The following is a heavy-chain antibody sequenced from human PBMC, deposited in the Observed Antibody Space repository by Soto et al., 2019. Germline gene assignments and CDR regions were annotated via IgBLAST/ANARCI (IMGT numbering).Heavy chain of an antibody. CDR1: GGSISSSSYY. D-gene: IGHD1-20*01. J-gene: IGHJ3*02. CDR3: ARLGNNNWNPGVYAFDI. CDR2: IYYSGST. V-gene: IGHV4-39*01. Sequence: SETLSLTCTVSGGSISSSSYYWGWIRQPPGKGLEWIGSIYYSGSTYYNPSLKSRVTISVDTSKNQFSLKLSSVTAADTAVYYCARLGNNNWNPGVYAFDIWGQGTMVTVSS.